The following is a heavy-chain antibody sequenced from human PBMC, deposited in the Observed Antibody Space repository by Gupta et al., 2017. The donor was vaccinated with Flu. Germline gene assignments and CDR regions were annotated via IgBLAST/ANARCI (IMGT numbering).Heavy chain of an antibody. Sequence: VRQAPGKGLEWVAMVSYYGDKTSYSDSVKCRFTVSRDNSRDTLYLEMNSLTDDDTAVYYCAKTGTTGYFYMDVWGNGTTVIVSS. D-gene: IGHD1-7*01. V-gene: IGHV3-33*06. CDR3: AKTGTTGYFYMDV. CDR2: VSYYGDKT. J-gene: IGHJ6*03.